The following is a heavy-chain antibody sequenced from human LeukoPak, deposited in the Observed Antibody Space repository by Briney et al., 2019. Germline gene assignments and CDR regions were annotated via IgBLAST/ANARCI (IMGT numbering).Heavy chain of an antibody. CDR2: ISSSGSTI. D-gene: IGHD3-22*01. J-gene: IGHJ4*02. CDR3: ARIYDSSDY. Sequence: PGGSLRLSCAASGFTFRSYEMNWVRQAPGKGLEWVSYISSSGSTIYYADSVKGRFTISRDNAKNSLYLQMNSLRAEDTAVYYCARIYDSSDYWGQGTLVTVSS. V-gene: IGHV3-48*03. CDR1: GFTFRSYE.